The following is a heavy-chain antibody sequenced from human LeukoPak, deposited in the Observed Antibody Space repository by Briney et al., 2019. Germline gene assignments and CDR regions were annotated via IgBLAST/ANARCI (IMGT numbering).Heavy chain of an antibody. CDR3: ARESDGRFFDY. CDR1: GLTFRSFW. D-gene: IGHD5-24*01. CDR2: INQGGSEK. Sequence: GGSLRLSCAVSGLTFRSFWMSWVRQAPGKGLEWVANINQGGSEKYFVDSVKGRFTISRDNSKNSLHLQMNTLRAEDTALYYCARESDGRFFDYWGQGTLVTVSS. J-gene: IGHJ4*02. V-gene: IGHV3-7*01.